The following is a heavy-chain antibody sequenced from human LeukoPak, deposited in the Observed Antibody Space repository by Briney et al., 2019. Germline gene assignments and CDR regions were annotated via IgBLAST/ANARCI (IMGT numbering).Heavy chain of an antibody. V-gene: IGHV4-4*07. CDR3: AGGRPYQLLSYWFDP. CDR1: GGSISSYY. Sequence: SETLSLTCTVSGGSISSYYWSWIRQPAGKGLESIGRIYTSGSTKYNPSLKSRVTMSVDTSKNQFSLKLSSVTAADTAVYYCAGGRPYQLLSYWFDPWGQGTLVTVSS. CDR2: IYTSGST. D-gene: IGHD6-6*01. J-gene: IGHJ5*02.